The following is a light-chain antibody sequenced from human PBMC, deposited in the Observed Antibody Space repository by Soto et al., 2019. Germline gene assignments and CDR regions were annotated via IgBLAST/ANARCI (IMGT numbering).Light chain of an antibody. CDR2: GAS. Sequence: VMTQSPDSLSVSPGERATLSCRASQSVSSNLAWYQQKPGQAPRLLIYGASNRATGIPDRFSGSGSGTDFTLTISRLEPEDFAVYYCQQYETSLPITFGQGTRLEIK. J-gene: IGKJ5*01. CDR3: QQYETSLPIT. CDR1: QSVSSN. V-gene: IGKV3-20*01.